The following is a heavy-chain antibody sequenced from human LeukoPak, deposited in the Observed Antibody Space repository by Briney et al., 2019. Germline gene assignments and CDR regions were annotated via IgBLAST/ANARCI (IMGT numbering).Heavy chain of an antibody. CDR1: GRPIRIYY. CDR3: ARADTDYGDYVRVDDAFDI. J-gene: IGHJ3*02. CDR2: IYYSGST. V-gene: IGHV4-59*01. D-gene: IGHD4-17*01. Sequence: SETLSLTCSVWGRPIRIYYWLCLPQPRGKALVGIRYIYYSGSTNYNPSLKSRVTISVDTSKNHFSLKLSSVNAADTAVYYCARADTDYGDYVRVDDAFDIWGQGTMVTVSS.